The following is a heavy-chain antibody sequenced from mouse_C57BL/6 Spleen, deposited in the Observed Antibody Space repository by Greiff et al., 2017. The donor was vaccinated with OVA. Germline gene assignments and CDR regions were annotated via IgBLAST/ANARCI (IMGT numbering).Heavy chain of an antibody. Sequence: QVQLQQPGAELVKPGASVKLSCTASGYTFTSYWMHWVKQRPGQGLEWIGMIHPNSGSTNYNEKFKSKATLTVDKSSSTAYMQLSSLTSEDSAVYDRARGDYGSSSEGFAYWGQGTLVTVSA. CDR3: ARGDYGSSSEGFAY. CDR1: GYTFTSYW. V-gene: IGHV1-64*01. CDR2: IHPNSGST. J-gene: IGHJ3*01. D-gene: IGHD1-1*01.